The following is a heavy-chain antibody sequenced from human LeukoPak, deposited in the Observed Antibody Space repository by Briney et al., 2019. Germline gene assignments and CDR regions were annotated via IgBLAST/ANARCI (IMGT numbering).Heavy chain of an antibody. CDR1: EFTFSRYW. CDR2: VSPDGLTT. Sequence: PGESLRLSCAASEFTFSRYWMHWVRHAPGKGLVWVSRVSPDGLTTKYADSVKGRFTISRDNAKNTLYLQMNSLRDEDTAMYYCSRERDSNWFDHWGQGTLVTVSS. V-gene: IGHV3-74*03. J-gene: IGHJ5*02. CDR3: SRERDSNWFDH.